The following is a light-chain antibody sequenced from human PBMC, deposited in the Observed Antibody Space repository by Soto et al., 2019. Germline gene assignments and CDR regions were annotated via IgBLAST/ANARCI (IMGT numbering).Light chain of an antibody. Sequence: QSALTQPSSVSGSPGQSVAISCTGTSSDLGTYNWVSWYLQHPGKAPQLLIYDVSTRPSGVSNRFSGSKSGNTASLTISGLQAEDEADYYCSLYAGGDNVIFGGGTKLTVL. CDR1: SSDLGTYNW. CDR3: SLYAGGDNVI. CDR2: DVS. J-gene: IGLJ2*01. V-gene: IGLV2-14*01.